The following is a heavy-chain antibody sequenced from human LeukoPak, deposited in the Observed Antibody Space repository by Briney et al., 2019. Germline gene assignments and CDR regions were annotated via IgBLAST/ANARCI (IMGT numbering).Heavy chain of an antibody. Sequence: KTGGSLRLSCAASGFTFSSYGMHWVRQAPGKGLEWVAFIRYDGSNKYYADPVKGRFTISRDNSKNTLYLQMNSLRAEDTAVYYCAKDPNRTDYGGLDYWGQGTLVTVSS. D-gene: IGHD4-23*01. CDR1: GFTFSSYG. CDR3: AKDPNRTDYGGLDY. V-gene: IGHV3-30*02. CDR2: IRYDGSNK. J-gene: IGHJ4*02.